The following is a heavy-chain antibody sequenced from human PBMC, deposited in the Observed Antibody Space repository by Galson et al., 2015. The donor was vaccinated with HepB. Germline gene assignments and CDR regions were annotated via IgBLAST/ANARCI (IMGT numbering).Heavy chain of an antibody. CDR2: INTNTGTP. Sequence: SVKVSCKASGYTFTSYVINWVRQAPGQGLEWMGGINTNTGTPTYAQGFPGRFVFSLDTSVSTAYLQISSLKTEDTAVYYCARVTSIYDFSSRAYSYYYYGMDVWGLGTTVAVSS. J-gene: IGHJ6*02. D-gene: IGHD6-19*01. CDR3: ARVTSIYDFSSRAYSYYYYGMDV. CDR1: GYTFTSYV. V-gene: IGHV7-4-1*02.